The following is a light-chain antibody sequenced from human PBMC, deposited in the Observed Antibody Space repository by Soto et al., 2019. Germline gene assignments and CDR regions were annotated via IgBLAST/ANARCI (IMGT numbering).Light chain of an antibody. CDR2: DAS. V-gene: IGKV3-11*01. CDR3: QQRSYWPPIT. Sequence: EVVLTQSPATLSLSPWERATLSCRASQSVSTYLAWYQQKVGQAPRLLIYDASNRAAGIPARFSGSGSGTDFTLTISSLEPEDFAVYYCQQRSYWPPITFGQGTRLEI. J-gene: IGKJ5*01. CDR1: QSVSTY.